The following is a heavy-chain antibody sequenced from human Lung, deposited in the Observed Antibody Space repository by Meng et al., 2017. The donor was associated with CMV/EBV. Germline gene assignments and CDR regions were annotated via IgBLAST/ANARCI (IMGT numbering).Heavy chain of an antibody. Sequence: ASXXVSXKASGYTFTGYYMHWVRQAPGQGLEWMGWINHNSGGTNYAQKFQGRVTMTRDTSISTAYMGLSRMRSDDTAVYYWSRELDLELGYCSGGSCYGRGNSVDPWXQGTLVTVSS. CDR3: SRELDLELGYCSGGSCYGRGNSVDP. J-gene: IGHJ5*02. D-gene: IGHD2-15*01. CDR2: INHNSGGT. V-gene: IGHV1-2*02. CDR1: GYTFTGYY.